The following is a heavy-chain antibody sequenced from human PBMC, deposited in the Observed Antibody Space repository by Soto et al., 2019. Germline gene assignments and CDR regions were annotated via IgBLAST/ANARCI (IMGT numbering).Heavy chain of an antibody. J-gene: IGHJ4*02. CDR3: ARHFYDYLDY. CDR1: GYSFTNYW. CDR2: IYPGDSDT. D-gene: IGHD3-16*01. Sequence: PXESLTISWKASGYSFTNYWIGLVRQMPGKGLEWVGIIYPGDSDTRYSPSFQGQVTISVDKSINTAYLQWSSLKASDTAMYYCARHFYDYLDYWGQGTLVTVSS. V-gene: IGHV5-51*01.